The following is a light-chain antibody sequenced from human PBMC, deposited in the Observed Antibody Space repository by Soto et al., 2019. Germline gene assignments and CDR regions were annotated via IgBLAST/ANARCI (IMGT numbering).Light chain of an antibody. V-gene: IGKV3-20*01. CDR3: LQYSSLPHT. J-gene: IGKJ2*01. CDR1: QSVTNNY. CDR2: GVY. Sequence: ESVLTQSPGTLSLSPGERATLSCRATQSVTNNYFALYQQKPGQSPRLLIYGVYSRATDIPDRFSGSGSGTDFTITISSLEPEDFEVYYCLQYSSLPHTFGKGNKLEVK.